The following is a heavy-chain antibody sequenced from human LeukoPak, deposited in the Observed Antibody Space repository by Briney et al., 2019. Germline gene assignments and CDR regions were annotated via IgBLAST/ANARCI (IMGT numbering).Heavy chain of an antibody. CDR2: ISGSGGST. CDR1: GFTFSSYA. D-gene: IGHD2-2*01. CDR3: ARSLVVVPAAPRPFYYYNMDV. Sequence: PGGSLRLSCAASGFTFSSYAMSWVRQAPGKGLEWVSAISGSGGSTYYADSVKGRFTISRDNPKNTLYLQMNSLRAEDTAVYYCARSLVVVPAAPRPFYYYNMDVWGQGTTVTVSS. V-gene: IGHV3-23*01. J-gene: IGHJ6*02.